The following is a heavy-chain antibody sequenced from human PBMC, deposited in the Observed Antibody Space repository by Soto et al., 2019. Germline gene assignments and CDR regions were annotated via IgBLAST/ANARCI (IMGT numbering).Heavy chain of an antibody. CDR2: IYYSGGT. CDR3: AGGTMGTGYFDC. J-gene: IGHJ4*01. D-gene: IGHD3-10*01. V-gene: IGHV4-59*03. CDR1: GGSITSYY. Sequence: PSETLSLTCTVSGGSITSYYWSWIRQPPGKGLEWIGHIYYSGGTTYNPSLKSRVAISVDTSKNQFSLKLSSVTAADTAVYYCAGGTMGTGYFDCWGHGTRVTVAS.